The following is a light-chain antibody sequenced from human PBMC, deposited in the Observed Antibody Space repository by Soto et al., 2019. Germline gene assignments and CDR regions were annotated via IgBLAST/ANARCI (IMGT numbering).Light chain of an antibody. CDR1: QGIQIY. Sequence: IQLTQSPSSLSASVGDRVTITCRSSQGIQIYLAWYQQKPRKSPKLLLYAPSTLQSGVPSRSSGSGSGTDFTLTISSLQPEDFATYYCQQSETFGQGTKLEIK. V-gene: IGKV1-9*01. CDR2: APS. J-gene: IGKJ2*01. CDR3: QQSET.